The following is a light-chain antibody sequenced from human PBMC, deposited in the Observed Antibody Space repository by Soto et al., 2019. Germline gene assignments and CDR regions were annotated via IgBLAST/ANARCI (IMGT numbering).Light chain of an antibody. Sequence: DIQMTQSPSSLSASVGDSVTITCQASQNINHYLNWYQQKPGRAPKLPIYAAFNLEAGVPSRFRASLSGTDFTFTISRLQPEDSATDYCQQYEDLSTFGQGTRLEIK. V-gene: IGKV1-33*01. CDR1: QNINHY. CDR3: QQYEDLST. J-gene: IGKJ5*01. CDR2: AAF.